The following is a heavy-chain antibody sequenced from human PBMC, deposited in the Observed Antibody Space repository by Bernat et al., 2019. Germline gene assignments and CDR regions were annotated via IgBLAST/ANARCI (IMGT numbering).Heavy chain of an antibody. D-gene: IGHD3-22*01. J-gene: IGHJ4*01. Sequence: QVQLVQSGAEVKKPGSSVKVSCKASGGTFSSYAISWVRQAPGQGLEWMGGIIPIFGTANYAQKFQGRVTITADKSTSTAYMELSSLRSEDTAVYYCARVAHYDSTATFDYWGQEPWSPSPQ. V-gene: IGHV1-69*06. CDR3: ARVAHYDSTATFDY. CDR2: IIPIFGTA. CDR1: GGTFSSYA.